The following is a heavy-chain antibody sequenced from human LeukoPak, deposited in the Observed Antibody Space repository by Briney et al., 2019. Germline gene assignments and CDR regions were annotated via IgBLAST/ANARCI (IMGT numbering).Heavy chain of an antibody. CDR3: AKVAGFLSDSRSLDY. CDR1: GFTFSDYY. J-gene: IGHJ4*02. D-gene: IGHD2-21*02. V-gene: IGHV3-23*01. CDR2: IGGGGATT. Sequence: GGSLRLSCAASGFTFSDYYMSWIRQAPGKGLEWVSSIGGGGATTYYADSVKGRFTISRDNSKNTLYLQMNSLRAEDTAVYYCAKVAGFLSDSRSLDYWGQGTLVTVFS.